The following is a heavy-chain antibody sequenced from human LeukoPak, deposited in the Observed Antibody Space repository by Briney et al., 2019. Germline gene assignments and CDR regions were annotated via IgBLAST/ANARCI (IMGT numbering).Heavy chain of an antibody. CDR1: GGSINSNNYF. V-gene: IGHV4-39*01. CDR2: ISYSGST. J-gene: IGHJ6*03. CDR3: ARRSSSSGYYYYMDV. Sequence: PSETLSLTCTVSGGSINSNNYFWGWFRQPPGKGLEWIGSISYSGSTYYNPSVQSRVTISEDTSRDQFFLKLTSLTAADTAVFYCARRSSSSGYYYYMDVWGKGTTVTVSS. D-gene: IGHD6-6*01.